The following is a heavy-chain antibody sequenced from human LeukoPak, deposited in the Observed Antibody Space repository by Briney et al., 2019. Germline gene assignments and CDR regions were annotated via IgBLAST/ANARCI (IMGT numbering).Heavy chain of an antibody. CDR1: GYSFTNYV. J-gene: IGHJ4*02. Sequence: ASVKVSCKASGYSFTNYVINWVRQVPGQGLEWIGWISPYNGNTDYAQKLQGRVTLTTDTSTSTAYMELRSLRSDDAAVYYCARPGTSWYTTYYFDSWGQGTLVTVSS. D-gene: IGHD6-13*01. CDR3: ARPGTSWYTTYYFDS. V-gene: IGHV1-18*01. CDR2: ISPYNGNT.